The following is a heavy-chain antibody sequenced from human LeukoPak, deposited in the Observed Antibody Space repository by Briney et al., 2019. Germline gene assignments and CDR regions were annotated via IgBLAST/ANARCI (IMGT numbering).Heavy chain of an antibody. D-gene: IGHD2-8*01. CDR1: GGSISSGDYY. CDR3: ARVLYYGLGVDV. Sequence: SETLSLTCTVSGGSISSGDYYWSWIRQPPGKGLEWIGYIYYSGSTYYNPSLKSRVTISVDTSKNQFSLKLSSVTAADTAVYYCARVLYYGLGVDVWGQGTTVTVSS. CDR2: IYYSGST. V-gene: IGHV4-30-4*01. J-gene: IGHJ6*02.